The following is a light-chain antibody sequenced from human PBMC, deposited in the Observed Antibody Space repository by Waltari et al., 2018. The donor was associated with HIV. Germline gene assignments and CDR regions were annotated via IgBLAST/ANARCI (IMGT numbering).Light chain of an antibody. CDR2: EVF. CDR3: SSYRANSTLV. Sequence: QSALTHPASVSGSPGQSITISCTGTGSDIGGYNYVSWYQQHPGKAPKLLLYEVFNRPSGVSNRFSGSKSGNTASLTISGLQAEDEADYYCSSYRANSTLVFGGGTKLTVL. CDR1: GSDIGGYNY. V-gene: IGLV2-14*01. J-gene: IGLJ2*01.